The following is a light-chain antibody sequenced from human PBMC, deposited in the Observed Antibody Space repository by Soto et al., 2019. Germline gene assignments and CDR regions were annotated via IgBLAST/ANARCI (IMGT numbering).Light chain of an antibody. V-gene: IGKV3-15*01. CDR2: GAS. CDR1: QSVSSN. CDR3: QQYNNWPPLT. Sequence: EIVMTQSPATLSVSPGERATLSCRASQSVSSNLAWYQQKPGQAPRLLIYGASTRATGIPARFSGSGSGTEFTLTISNVQSEDFAVYYCQQYNNWPPLTFGGGTKVEIK. J-gene: IGKJ4*01.